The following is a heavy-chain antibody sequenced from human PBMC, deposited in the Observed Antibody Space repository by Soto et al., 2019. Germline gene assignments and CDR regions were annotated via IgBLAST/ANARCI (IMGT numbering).Heavy chain of an antibody. CDR1: GYTSTSDY. V-gene: IGHV1-46*01. CDR2: INPSGSST. Sequence: ASVKVACKAVGYTSTSDYIHWGRQTPGQGLEWMGIINPSGSSTTYAQKFQGRVTMTRDTSTSTVYMELSSLRSEDTAVYYCSRAPSYGAFAIWGNGTMVPVSS. J-gene: IGHJ3*02. D-gene: IGHD4-17*01. CDR3: SRAPSYGAFAI.